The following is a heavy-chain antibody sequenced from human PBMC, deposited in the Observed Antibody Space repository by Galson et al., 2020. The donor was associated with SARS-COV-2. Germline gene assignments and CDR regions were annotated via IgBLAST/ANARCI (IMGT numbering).Heavy chain of an antibody. CDR3: AKGGYYDILTGPYYYGMDV. J-gene: IGHJ6*02. CDR1: GFTFSSYG. Sequence: TGGSLRLSCAASGFTFSSYGMHWVRQAPGKGLEWVAVISYDGSNKYYADSVTGRFTISRDNSKNTLYLQMNSLRAEDTAVYYCAKGGYYDILTGPYYYGMDVWGQGTTVTVSS. V-gene: IGHV3-30*18. CDR2: ISYDGSNK. D-gene: IGHD3-9*01.